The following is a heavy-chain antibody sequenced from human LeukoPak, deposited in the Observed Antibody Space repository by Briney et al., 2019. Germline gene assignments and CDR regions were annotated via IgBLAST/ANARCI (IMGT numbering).Heavy chain of an antibody. Sequence: SETLSLTCAVYGGSFSGYYWSWIRQPPGKGLEWIGEINHSGSTNYNPSLKSRVTISVDTSKNQFSLKLSSVTAADTAVYYCARVNMSRMVRGVIGYWGQGTLVTVSS. V-gene: IGHV4-34*01. CDR2: INHSGST. J-gene: IGHJ4*02. D-gene: IGHD3-10*01. CDR1: GGSFSGYY. CDR3: ARVNMSRMVRGVIGY.